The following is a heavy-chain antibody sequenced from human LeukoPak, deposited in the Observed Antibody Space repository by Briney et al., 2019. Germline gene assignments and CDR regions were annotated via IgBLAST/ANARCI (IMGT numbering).Heavy chain of an antibody. Sequence: GGSLRPSCAASGFTFDDYGMSWVRQAPGKGLEWVSGINWNGGSTGYADSVKGRFTISRDNAKNSLYLQMNSLRAEDTALYYCARSGMAATYYYYYYMDVWGKGTTVTVSS. D-gene: IGHD1-26*01. CDR2: INWNGGST. J-gene: IGHJ6*03. CDR3: ARSGMAATYYYYYYMDV. V-gene: IGHV3-20*04. CDR1: GFTFDDYG.